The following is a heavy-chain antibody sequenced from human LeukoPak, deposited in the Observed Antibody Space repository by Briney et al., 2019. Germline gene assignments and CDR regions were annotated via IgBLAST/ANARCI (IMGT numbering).Heavy chain of an antibody. V-gene: IGHV3-21*01. D-gene: IGHD4-11*01. CDR1: GFTFSSYS. CDR3: ARDQSPDYSTCVAIDY. CDR2: ISSSSSYI. Sequence: GGSLRLSCAASGFTFSSYSMTWVRQAPGKGLEWVSSISSSSSYIYYADSVKGRFTISRDNAKNSLYLQMNSLRAEDTAVYYCARDQSPDYSTCVAIDYWGQGTLVTVSS. J-gene: IGHJ4*02.